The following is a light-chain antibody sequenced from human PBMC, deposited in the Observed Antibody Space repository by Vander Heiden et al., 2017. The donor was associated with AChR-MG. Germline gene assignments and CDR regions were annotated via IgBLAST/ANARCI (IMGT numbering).Light chain of an antibody. CDR1: SSNIGAGYD. V-gene: IGLV1-40*01. CDR3: QSYDSSRSVV. CDR2: DNS. Sequence: QSLLTPPPLWPGAPGQWVTISCTGGSSNIGAGYDVNWDQHSPGTAPQLLIYDNSSRSSVVPDRFSGSKSGTAASLAITGLQAEDDAEYYCQSYDSSRSVVFGGGTKRTVL. J-gene: IGLJ2*01.